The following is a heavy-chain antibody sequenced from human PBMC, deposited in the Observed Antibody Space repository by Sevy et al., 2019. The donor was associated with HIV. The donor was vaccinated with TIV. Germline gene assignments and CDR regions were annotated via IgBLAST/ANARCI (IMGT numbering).Heavy chain of an antibody. CDR3: ARDLQDDYNSQGTGDY. Sequence: GGSLRLSCAASGFTFSSYAMHWVRQAPGKGLEWVAVISYDGSNKYYADSVKGRFTISRDNSKNTLYLQMNSLRAEDTAVYYCARDLQDDYNSQGTGDYWGQGTLVTVSS. CDR2: ISYDGSNK. V-gene: IGHV3-30-3*01. CDR1: GFTFSSYA. D-gene: IGHD4-4*01. J-gene: IGHJ4*02.